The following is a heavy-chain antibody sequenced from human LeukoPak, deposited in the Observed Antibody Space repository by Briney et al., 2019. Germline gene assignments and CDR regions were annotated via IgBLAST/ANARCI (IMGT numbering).Heavy chain of an antibody. CDR1: GFTFSSYG. J-gene: IGHJ3*02. D-gene: IGHD6-13*01. CDR3: AKASSSSWYGDAFDI. CDR2: IRYDGSNK. Sequence: PGGSLRLSCAASGFTFSSYGMHWVRQAPGKGLEWVAFIRYDGSNKYYADSVKGRFTISRDNSKNTLYLQMNSLRAEDTAVYYCAKASSSSWYGDAFDIWGQGTMVTVSS. V-gene: IGHV3-30*02.